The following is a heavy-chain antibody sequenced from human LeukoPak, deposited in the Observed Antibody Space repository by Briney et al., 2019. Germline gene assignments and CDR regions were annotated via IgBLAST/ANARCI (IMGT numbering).Heavy chain of an antibody. D-gene: IGHD2-21*02. CDR1: GGSISSSY. CDR3: ARGITRRDCYYYYYMDV. Sequence: SETLSLSCTDPGGSISSSYWRWIRQPPGKGREGIGYLYYSGSTTYNPSLKSRVNISVDTAKTQFSLKLSSVTAADTAVYYCARGITRRDCYYYYYMDVWGKGTTVTISS. V-gene: IGHV4-59*01. CDR2: LYYSGST. J-gene: IGHJ6*03.